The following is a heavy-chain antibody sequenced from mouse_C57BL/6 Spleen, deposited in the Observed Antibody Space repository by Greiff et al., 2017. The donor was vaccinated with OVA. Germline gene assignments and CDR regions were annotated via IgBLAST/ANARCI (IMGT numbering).Heavy chain of an antibody. CDR2: ISSGSSTI. CDR3: ARENYYGSSPFAY. V-gene: IGHV5-17*01. D-gene: IGHD1-1*01. CDR1: GFTFSDYG. Sequence: EVQLVESGGGLVKPGGSLTLSCAASGFTFSDYGMHWVRQAPEKGLEWVAYISSGSSTIYYADTVKGRFTISRDNAKNTLFLQRTSLRSEDTAMYYCARENYYGSSPFAYWGQGTLVTVSA. J-gene: IGHJ3*01.